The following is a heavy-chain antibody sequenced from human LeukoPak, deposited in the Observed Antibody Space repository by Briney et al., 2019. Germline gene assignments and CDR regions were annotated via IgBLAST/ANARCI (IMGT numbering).Heavy chain of an antibody. J-gene: IGHJ4*02. CDR3: AKWGDYDILTGYYVSDF. CDR2: ITGSGDTT. D-gene: IGHD3-9*01. V-gene: IGHV3-23*01. CDR1: GFIFRNYA. Sequence: GGSLRLSCAASGFIFRNYAMSWVRQAPGKGLEWVSAITGSGDTTYYADSVKGRFTIPRDNSKNTLYVEMNTLRAEDTAIYYCAKWGDYDILTGYYVSDFWGQGTLVTVSS.